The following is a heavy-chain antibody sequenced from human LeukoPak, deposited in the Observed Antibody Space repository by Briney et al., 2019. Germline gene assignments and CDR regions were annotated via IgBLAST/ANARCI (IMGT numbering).Heavy chain of an antibody. CDR3: AKYYDFWSGYFDY. D-gene: IGHD3-3*01. J-gene: IGHJ4*02. CDR1: GFTFSSYA. V-gene: IGHV3-23*01. Sequence: GGSLRLPCAASGFTFSSYAMSWVRQAPGKGLEWVSAISGSGGSTYYADSVKGRFTISRDNSKNTLYLQMNSLRAEDTAVYYCAKYYDFWSGYFDYWGQGTLVTVSS. CDR2: ISGSGGST.